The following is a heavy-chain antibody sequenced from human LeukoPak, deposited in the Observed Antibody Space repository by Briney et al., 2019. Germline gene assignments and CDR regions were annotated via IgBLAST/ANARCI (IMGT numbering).Heavy chain of an antibody. CDR2: ISSNGGST. CDR1: GFTFSSYA. D-gene: IGHD3-9*01. Sequence: KTGGSLRLSCAASGFTFSSYAMHWVRQAPGKGLEYVSAISSNGGSTYYANSVKGRFTISRDNSKNTLYLQMGSLRAEDMAVYYCARGGWGAKHYDILTGSSDYDYWGQGTLVTVSS. CDR3: ARGGWGAKHYDILTGSSDYDY. V-gene: IGHV3-64*01. J-gene: IGHJ4*02.